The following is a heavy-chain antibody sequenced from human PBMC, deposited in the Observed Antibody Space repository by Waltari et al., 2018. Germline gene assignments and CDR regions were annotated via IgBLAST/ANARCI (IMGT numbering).Heavy chain of an antibody. D-gene: IGHD2-2*02. J-gene: IGHJ4*02. CDR1: GFTFSNFG. Sequence: QVNLVESGGGVVQPGGSLRLSCATSGFTFSNFGMHWVRQAPGKGRGWVALIWFGGSDKFYADSVGGRFTISRDNSARTLYLDMDSLRLDDTAMYYCAKDAFGNTYLDFWGQGTLVTVSS. CDR2: IWFGGSDK. CDR3: AKDAFGNTYLDF. V-gene: IGHV3-30*02.